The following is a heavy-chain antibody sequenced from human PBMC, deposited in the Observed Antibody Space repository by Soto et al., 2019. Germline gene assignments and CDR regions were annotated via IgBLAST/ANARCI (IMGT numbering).Heavy chain of an antibody. CDR1: GGSFSGYY. Sequence: SETLSLTCAVYGGSFSGYYWSWIRQPPGKGLEWIGEINHSGSTNYNPSLKSRVTISVDTSKNQFSLKLSSVTAADTAVYYCARAHLRIAARPLGYYYYLDVWGKGTTVTVSS. D-gene: IGHD6-6*01. CDR2: INHSGST. J-gene: IGHJ6*03. CDR3: ARAHLRIAARPLGYYYYLDV. V-gene: IGHV4-34*01.